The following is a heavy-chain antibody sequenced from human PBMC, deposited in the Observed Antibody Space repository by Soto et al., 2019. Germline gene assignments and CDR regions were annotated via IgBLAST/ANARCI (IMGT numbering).Heavy chain of an antibody. V-gene: IGHV1-18*01. CDR1: GYTFTSYG. Sequence: QVHLVQSVAEVKKPGASVKFSCKASGYTFTSYGITWVRQAPGQGLEWMGWISAHNGNTDYAQKLQGRVIVTRDTSPSTAYMELRSLISDYSAVYYCARGRYVDYWGQGALVTVSS. CDR3: ARGRYVDY. J-gene: IGHJ4*02. D-gene: IGHD1-1*01. CDR2: ISAHNGNT.